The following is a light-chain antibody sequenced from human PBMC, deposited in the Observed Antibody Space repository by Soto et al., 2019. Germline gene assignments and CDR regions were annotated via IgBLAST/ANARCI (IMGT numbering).Light chain of an antibody. CDR1: QSVSRGH. J-gene: IGKJ5*01. Sequence: EIVLTQSPGILSLSPGERATLSCRASQSVSRGHLAWYQQKPGQAPRLLIYGPSSRATDIPDRFSGSGSGTDFTLTISSLEPEDFAVYYCQQRSNWPITFGQGTRLEIK. V-gene: IGKV3D-20*02. CDR2: GPS. CDR3: QQRSNWPIT.